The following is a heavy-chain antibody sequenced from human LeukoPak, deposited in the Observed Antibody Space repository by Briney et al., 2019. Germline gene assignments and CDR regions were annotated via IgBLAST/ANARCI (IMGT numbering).Heavy chain of an antibody. D-gene: IGHD1-26*01. V-gene: IGHV1-24*01. CDR3: ARPIIVGATGEYYFDY. Sequence: ALVKVSCKVSGYTLTELSMHWVRQAPGKGLEWMGGFDPEDGETIYAHKFQGRVTMTEDTSTDTAYMELSSLRSEDTAVYYCARPIIVGATGEYYFDYWGQGTLVTVSS. CDR1: GYTLTELS. J-gene: IGHJ4*02. CDR2: FDPEDGET.